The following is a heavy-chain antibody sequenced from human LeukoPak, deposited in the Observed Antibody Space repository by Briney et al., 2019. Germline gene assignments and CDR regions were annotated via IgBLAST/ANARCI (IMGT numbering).Heavy chain of an antibody. CDR2: IIPIFGTA. D-gene: IGHD3-16*01. Sequence: SVKVSCKASGGTFSSYAISWVRQAPGQGLEWMGGIIPIFGTANYAQKFQGRVTITADESTSTAYMELSSLRSEDTAVYYCARDNDYLRAFDYWGQGTLVTVSS. V-gene: IGHV1-69*01. J-gene: IGHJ4*02. CDR1: GGTFSSYA. CDR3: ARDNDYLRAFDY.